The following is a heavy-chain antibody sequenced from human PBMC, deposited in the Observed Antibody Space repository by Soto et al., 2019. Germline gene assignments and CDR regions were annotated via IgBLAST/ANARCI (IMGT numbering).Heavy chain of an antibody. J-gene: IGHJ6*03. CDR1: GYTLTELS. D-gene: IGHD3-10*01. V-gene: IGHV1-24*01. Sequence: ASVKVSCKVSGYTLTELSMHWVRQAPGKGLEWMGGFDPEDGETIYAQKFQGRVTMTEDTSTDTAYMELSSLRSEDTAVYYCATTVRGVIINGYYYYYMDVWGKGTTVTVSS. CDR2: FDPEDGET. CDR3: ATTVRGVIINGYYYYYMDV.